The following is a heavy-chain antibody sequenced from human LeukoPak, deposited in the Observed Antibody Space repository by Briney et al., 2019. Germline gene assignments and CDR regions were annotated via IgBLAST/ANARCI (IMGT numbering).Heavy chain of an antibody. D-gene: IGHD1-26*01. CDR1: GGSFSGYY. J-gene: IGHJ6*03. Sequence: SETLSLTCVVNGGSFSGYYWTWIRQAPGKGLEWIGRIYTSGSTNYNPSLKSRVTMSVDTSKNQFSLKLSSVTAADTAVYYCARDGGSYYPYFYYYYMDVWGKGTTVTVSS. CDR3: ARDGGSYYPYFYYYYMDV. CDR2: IYTSGST. V-gene: IGHV4-59*10.